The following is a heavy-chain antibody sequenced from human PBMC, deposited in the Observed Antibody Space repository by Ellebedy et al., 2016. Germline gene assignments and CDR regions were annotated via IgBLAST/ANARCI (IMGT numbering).Heavy chain of an antibody. D-gene: IGHD3-9*01. V-gene: IGHV7-4-1*02. CDR3: ARVRVGRRRYCDILTEDY. CDR2: INTNTGNP. CDR1: GYTFTSYA. Sequence: ASVKVSCKASGYTFTSYAMNWVRQAPGQGLEWMGWINTNTGNPTYAQGFTGRFVFSLDTSVSTAYLQISSLKAEDTAVYYCARVRVGRRRYCDILTEDYWGQGTLVTVSS. J-gene: IGHJ4*02.